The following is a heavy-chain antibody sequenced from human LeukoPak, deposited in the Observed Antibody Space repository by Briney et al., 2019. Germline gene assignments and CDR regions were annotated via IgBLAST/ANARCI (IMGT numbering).Heavy chain of an antibody. CDR3: ARGGYSYGYDDDFDY. Sequence: PSETLSLTCTVSGGSISSYYWSWIRQPPGKGREWIGYIYYSGSTNYNPSLKSRVTISVDTSKNKFSLKLSSVTAADTAVYYCARGGYSYGYDDDFDYWGQGTLVTVSS. D-gene: IGHD5-18*01. V-gene: IGHV4-59*01. J-gene: IGHJ4*02. CDR1: GGSISSYY. CDR2: IYYSGST.